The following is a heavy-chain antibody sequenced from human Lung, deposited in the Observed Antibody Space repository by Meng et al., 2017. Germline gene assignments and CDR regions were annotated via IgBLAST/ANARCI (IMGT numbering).Heavy chain of an antibody. D-gene: IGHD6-13*01. CDR1: GFTCSSYG. J-gene: IGHJ4*02. V-gene: IGHV3-33*01. CDR2: ICYDGSNK. Sequence: QVQLVESGGGVVQPGRSLRLSCAASGFTCSSYGMHWFRQAPGKGLEWVAVICYDGSNKYYADSVKGRFTISRDNSKNTLYLQMNSLRAEDTAVYYCARGRYSSSSAVVDYWGQGTLVTVSS. CDR3: ARGRYSSSSAVVDY.